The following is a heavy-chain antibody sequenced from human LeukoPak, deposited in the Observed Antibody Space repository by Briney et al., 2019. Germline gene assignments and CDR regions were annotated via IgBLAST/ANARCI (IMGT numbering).Heavy chain of an antibody. D-gene: IGHD3-22*01. J-gene: IGHJ4*02. V-gene: IGHV3-23*01. CDR1: GFTFSSYA. CDR2: ISGRGDST. CDR3: AKDRDYYDSSGYYDY. Sequence: GGSLRLSCAASGFTFSSYAMSWVRQAPGKGLEWVSAISGRGDSTYYADSVKGRFTISRDNSKNTLYLQMNSLRAEDTAVYYCAKDRDYYDSSGYYDYWGQGTLVTVSS.